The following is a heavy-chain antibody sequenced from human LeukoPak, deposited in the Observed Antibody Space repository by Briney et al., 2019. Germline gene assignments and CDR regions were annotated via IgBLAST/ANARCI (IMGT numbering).Heavy chain of an antibody. J-gene: IGHJ6*02. CDR3: ARHAFYESSGGYYYYNMDV. V-gene: IGHV5-51*01. D-gene: IGHD3-22*01. CDR2: IYPGDSDT. CDR1: GYSFTSYW. Sequence: GESLKISCKGSGYSFTSYWIGWVRQMPGRGLEWMGIIYPGDSDTRYSPSFQDQVTISADKSISTAYLQWSSLKASDTAMYYCARHAFYESSGGYYYYNMDVWGQGTTVTVSS.